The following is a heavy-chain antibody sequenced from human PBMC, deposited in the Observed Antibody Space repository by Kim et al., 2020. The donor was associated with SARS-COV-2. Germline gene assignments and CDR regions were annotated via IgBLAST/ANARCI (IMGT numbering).Heavy chain of an antibody. Sequence: SETLSLTCTVSGGSISSGGYYWSWIRQHPGKGLEWIGYIYYSGSTYYNPSLKSRVTISVDTSKNQFSLKLSSVTAADTAVYYCARVYRPYGSGSYYWFDPWGQGTLVTVSS. J-gene: IGHJ5*02. CDR2: IYYSGST. CDR1: GGSISSGGYY. V-gene: IGHV4-31*03. D-gene: IGHD3-10*01. CDR3: ARVYRPYGSGSYYWFDP.